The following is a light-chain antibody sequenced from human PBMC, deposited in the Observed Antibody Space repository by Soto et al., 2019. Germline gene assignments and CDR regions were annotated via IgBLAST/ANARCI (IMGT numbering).Light chain of an antibody. CDR1: QSVSSN. CDR3: QQYNNWHLT. J-gene: IGKJ4*01. CDR2: GAS. Sequence: EVVMTQSPATLSVSLGDRATLSCRASQSVSSNLAWYQQKPGQGPRLLIYGASTRATGFPDRFSGSGSGTEFTLTICSLESEDFAVYSCQQYNNWHLTFGGGTKVDI. V-gene: IGKV3-15*01.